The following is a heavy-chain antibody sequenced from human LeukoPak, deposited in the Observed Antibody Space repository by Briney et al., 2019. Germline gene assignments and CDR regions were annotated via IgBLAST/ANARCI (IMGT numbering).Heavy chain of an antibody. Sequence: GGSLRLSCAASGFTFRSYWMHWVRLPPGKGLVWVSRIKSDGSSTSYADFVKGRFTISRDNAKNTLYLQMNSLRAEDTAVYYCAKRGTEAYFDYWGQGTLVTVSS. J-gene: IGHJ4*02. D-gene: IGHD7-27*01. CDR3: AKRGTEAYFDY. CDR2: IKSDGSST. V-gene: IGHV3-74*01. CDR1: GFTFRSYW.